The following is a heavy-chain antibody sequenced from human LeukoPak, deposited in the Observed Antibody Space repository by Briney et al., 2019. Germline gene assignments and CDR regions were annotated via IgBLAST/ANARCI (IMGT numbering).Heavy chain of an antibody. CDR1: GFTFSTYG. J-gene: IGHJ6*03. V-gene: IGHV3-48*04. D-gene: IGHD5-12*01. Sequence: PGGSLRLSCAASGFTFSTYGMHWVRQAPGKGLEWVSYISSSGSTIYYADSVKGRFTISRDNAKNSLYLQMNSLRAEDTAVYYCARRSRDSGYERYYYYYYMDVWGKGTTVTVSS. CDR2: ISSSGSTI. CDR3: ARRSRDSGYERYYYYYYMDV.